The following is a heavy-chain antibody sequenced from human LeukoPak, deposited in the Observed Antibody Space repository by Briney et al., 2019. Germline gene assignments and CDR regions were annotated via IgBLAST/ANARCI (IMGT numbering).Heavy chain of an antibody. V-gene: IGHV4-30-4*07. CDR1: GVSISSGGYS. CDR2: IYYSVNT. CDR3: ARDSRWLRRFDY. D-gene: IGHD5-12*01. J-gene: IGHJ4*02. Sequence: SETLSLTCAVSGVSISSGGYSWSWIRQPPGKGLEWIGYIYYSVNTYYSPSLKSRVTISVDTSKNQFSLKLSSVTAADTAVYYCARDSRWLRRFDYWGQGTLVTVSS.